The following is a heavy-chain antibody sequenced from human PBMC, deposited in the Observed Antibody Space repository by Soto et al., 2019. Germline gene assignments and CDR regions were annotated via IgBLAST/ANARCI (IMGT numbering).Heavy chain of an antibody. V-gene: IGHV4-30-2*05. CDR2: IYHSGST. CDR1: GGSISSGGYS. D-gene: IGHD3-16*01. Sequence: PSETLSLTCAVSGGSISSGGYSWSWIRQPPGKGLEWIGYIYHSGSTYYNPSLKSRVTISVDTSKNQFSLKLSSVTAADTAVYYCARAIWGASREYWFDPWGQGPLVTSPQ. CDR3: ARAIWGASREYWFDP. J-gene: IGHJ5*02.